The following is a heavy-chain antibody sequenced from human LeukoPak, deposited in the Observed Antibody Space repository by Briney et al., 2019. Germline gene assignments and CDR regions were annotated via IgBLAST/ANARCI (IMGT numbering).Heavy chain of an antibody. V-gene: IGHV3-30*03. J-gene: IGHJ4*02. Sequence: GGSLRLSCAASGFTFSRYGMHWVRQAPGKGLEWVAVLSNDGSNKYYVDSVKGRFTISRDNDKNSLYLQMNSLRAEDTAIYYCTRVGYIDEGIDYWGQGTLVTVSS. CDR3: TRVGYIDEGIDY. D-gene: IGHD5-24*01. CDR1: GFTFSRYG. CDR2: LSNDGSNK.